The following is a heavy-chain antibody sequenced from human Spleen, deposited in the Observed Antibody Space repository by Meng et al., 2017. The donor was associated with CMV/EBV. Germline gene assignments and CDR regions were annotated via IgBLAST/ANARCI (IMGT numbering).Heavy chain of an antibody. Sequence: GGSLRLSCAASGFSFSNAWMTWVRQAPGKGLGWVGHIKTLSYATPTNYAAPVKGRFTISRDDSKNTVYLQMSSLKTEDTAVYYCATDEFWSGYYNWFDPWGQGTLVTVSS. J-gene: IGHJ5*02. CDR3: ATDEFWSGYYNWFDP. D-gene: IGHD3-3*01. V-gene: IGHV3-15*01. CDR2: IKTLSYATPT. CDR1: GFSFSNAW.